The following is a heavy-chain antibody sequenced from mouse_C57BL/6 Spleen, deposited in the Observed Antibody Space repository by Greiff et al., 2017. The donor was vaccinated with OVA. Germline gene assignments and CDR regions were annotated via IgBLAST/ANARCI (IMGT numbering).Heavy chain of an antibody. CDR1: GFNIKDDY. CDR2: IDPENGDT. J-gene: IGHJ3*01. V-gene: IGHV14-4*01. CDR3: TKGSTMVTTPFAY. D-gene: IGHD2-2*01. Sequence: VQLKESGAELVRPGASVKLSCTASGFNIKDDYMHWVKQRPEQGLEWIGWIDPENGDTEYASKFQGKATITADTSSNTAYRQLSSLTSEDTAVYYCTKGSTMVTTPFAYWGQGTLVTVSA.